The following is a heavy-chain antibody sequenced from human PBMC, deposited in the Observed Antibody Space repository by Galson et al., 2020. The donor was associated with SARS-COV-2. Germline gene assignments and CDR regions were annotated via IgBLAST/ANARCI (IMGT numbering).Heavy chain of an antibody. Sequence: GESLKISCEGSGFSFSTYTMHWVRQAPGKGLEWVSSIGSNSGYIYYSDSVKGRCTISRDNAKSSLYLQMNGLRAEDTAVYYCAKDRAAVGTWPSSFDSWGRGTLVTVSS. D-gene: IGHD6-13*01. CDR1: GFSFSTYT. V-gene: IGHV3-21*06. CDR3: AKDRAAVGTWPSSFDS. CDR2: IGSNSGYI. J-gene: IGHJ4*02.